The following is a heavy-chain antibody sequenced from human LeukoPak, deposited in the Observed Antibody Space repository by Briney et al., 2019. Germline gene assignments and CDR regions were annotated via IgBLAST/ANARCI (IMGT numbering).Heavy chain of an antibody. D-gene: IGHD6-13*01. CDR2: INHSGST. Sequence: KPSETLSLTCAVYGGSFSGYYWSWIRQPPGKGLEWIGEINHSGSTNYNPSLKSRVTISVDTSKNQFSLKLSSVTAADTAVYYCAGGRGIAAAGPPFDYWGQGTLVTVSS. J-gene: IGHJ4*02. CDR3: AGGRGIAAAGPPFDY. V-gene: IGHV4-34*01. CDR1: GGSFSGYY.